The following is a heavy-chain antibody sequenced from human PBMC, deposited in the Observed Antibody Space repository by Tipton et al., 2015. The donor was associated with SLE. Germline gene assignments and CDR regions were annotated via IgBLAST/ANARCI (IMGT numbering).Heavy chain of an antibody. Sequence: SLRLSCAASGFTFSSYGMHWVRQAPGKGLEWVAFIRYVGTNTLYADSVKGRFTISRDNSKNMLYLQMNSLRAEDTAVYYCARVIVGATGAFDIWGQGTMVTVSS. CDR2: IRYVGTNT. J-gene: IGHJ3*02. CDR1: GFTFSSYG. V-gene: IGHV3-30*02. D-gene: IGHD1-26*01. CDR3: ARVIVGATGAFDI.